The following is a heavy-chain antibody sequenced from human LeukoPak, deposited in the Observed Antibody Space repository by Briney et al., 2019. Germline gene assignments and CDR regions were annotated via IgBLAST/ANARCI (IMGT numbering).Heavy chain of an antibody. CDR1: GGSISRSY. CDR3: ARDSGTTGEVKFDP. J-gene: IGHJ5*02. CDR2: IYGSGTI. D-gene: IGHD3-10*01. V-gene: IGHV4-4*07. Sequence: ETLSLTCTVSGGSISRSYWSWMRQPAGKGPEWIGRIYGSGTITYNPSLESRVTMSVDTSKNQFSLKLRSVTAADTAVYHCARDSGTTGEVKFDPWGQGILVTVSS.